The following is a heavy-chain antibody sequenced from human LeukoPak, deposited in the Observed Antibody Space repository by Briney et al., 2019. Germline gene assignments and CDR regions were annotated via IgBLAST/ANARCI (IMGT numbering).Heavy chain of an antibody. Sequence: ASVKVSCTASVYTFTNYYMHWVRQAPGQGLEWMGIINPSGGSTTYAQKFQGRVTKTRDTPTSTVYMEVTSLRSEDTAMYYCARALIFGESHFGYWGQGTLVTVSS. D-gene: IGHD3-3*01. J-gene: IGHJ4*02. V-gene: IGHV1-46*01. CDR1: VYTFTNYY. CDR3: ARALIFGESHFGY. CDR2: INPSGGST.